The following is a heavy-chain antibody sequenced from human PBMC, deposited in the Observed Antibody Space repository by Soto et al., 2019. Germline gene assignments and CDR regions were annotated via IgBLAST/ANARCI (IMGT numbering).Heavy chain of an antibody. Sequence: QWQLQGSGPGLVKPSQTLSLACTVSGGSFSSGGYYWSWIRQLPGKGLEWIGYIYYSGSTYYNPSLKSRFTISLDTSKNQFSLKLSSVTAADTAVYYCARATSFSGHHGYWGQGTLVTVSS. V-gene: IGHV4-31*03. CDR3: ARATSFSGHHGY. CDR2: IYYSGST. CDR1: GGSFSSGGYY. D-gene: IGHD2-8*02. J-gene: IGHJ4*02.